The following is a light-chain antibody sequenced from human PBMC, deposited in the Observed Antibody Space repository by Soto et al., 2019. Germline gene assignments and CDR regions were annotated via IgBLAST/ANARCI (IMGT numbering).Light chain of an antibody. CDR2: GPS. Sequence: EIVLTQSPGTLSLSTGERATLSCRASQSVPKNYLAWYQHKPGQAPRLLIYGPSSRATGIPDRFSGSGSGTDFTLSISRLEPEDFAVYYCHQYATSPQTFGQGTKVEIK. CDR1: QSVPKNY. V-gene: IGKV3-20*01. CDR3: HQYATSPQT. J-gene: IGKJ1*01.